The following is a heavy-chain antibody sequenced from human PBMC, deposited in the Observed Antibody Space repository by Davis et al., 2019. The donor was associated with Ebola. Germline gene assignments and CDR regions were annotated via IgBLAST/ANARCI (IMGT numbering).Heavy chain of an antibody. J-gene: IGHJ4*02. CDR1: GFTFSSYW. V-gene: IGHV3-74*01. CDR2: INSDGSST. Sequence: GESLKISCAASGFTFSSYWMHWVRQAPGKGLVWVSRINSDGSSTSYADSVKGRFTISRDNAKNTLYLQMNSLRAEGTAVYYCARVRSSSWYETPFDYWGQGTLVTVSS. CDR3: ARVRSSSWYETPFDY. D-gene: IGHD6-13*01.